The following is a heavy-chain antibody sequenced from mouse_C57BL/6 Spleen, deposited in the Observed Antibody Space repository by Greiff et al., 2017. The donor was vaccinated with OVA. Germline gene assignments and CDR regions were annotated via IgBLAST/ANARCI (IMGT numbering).Heavy chain of an antibody. J-gene: IGHJ1*03. CDR1: GYAFSSSW. D-gene: IGHD4-1*01. Sequence: VQLQESGPELVKPGASVKISCKASGYAFSSSWMNWVKQRPGKGLEWIGRIYPGDGDTNYNGKFKGKATLTADKSSSTAYMQLSSLTSEDSAVYFCAREGLTGTGWYFDVWGTGTTVTVSS. V-gene: IGHV1-82*01. CDR3: AREGLTGTGWYFDV. CDR2: IYPGDGDT.